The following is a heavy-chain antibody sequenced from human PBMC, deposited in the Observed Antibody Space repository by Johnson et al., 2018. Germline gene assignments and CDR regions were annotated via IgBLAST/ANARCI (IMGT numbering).Heavy chain of an antibody. CDR1: GFTFDDYA. CDR2: ISWNSGSI. Sequence: VQLVESGGGLVQXGRSLRLFCAASGFTFDDYAMHWVRQAPGKGLEWVSGISWNSGSIGYADSVKGRFTISRDKAKNSLYLQMNSLRAEDTALYYCAKDKTEYYDILTGSDAFDIWGQGTMVTVSS. V-gene: IGHV3-9*01. J-gene: IGHJ3*02. D-gene: IGHD3-9*01. CDR3: AKDKTEYYDILTGSDAFDI.